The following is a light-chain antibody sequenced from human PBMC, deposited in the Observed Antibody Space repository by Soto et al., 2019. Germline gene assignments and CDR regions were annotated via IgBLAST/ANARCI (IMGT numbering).Light chain of an antibody. J-gene: IGKJ1*01. CDR2: GAS. CDR3: QQYGSSGT. CDR1: QSVSNNY. Sequence: EIVLTQSPGTLSLPPGGRATLSCRASQSVSNNYLAWYQQKPGQAPRLLIYGASNRATGIPDRFSGSGSGTDFTLTISRLEPEDFAVYYCQQYGSSGTFGQGTKVDIK. V-gene: IGKV3-20*01.